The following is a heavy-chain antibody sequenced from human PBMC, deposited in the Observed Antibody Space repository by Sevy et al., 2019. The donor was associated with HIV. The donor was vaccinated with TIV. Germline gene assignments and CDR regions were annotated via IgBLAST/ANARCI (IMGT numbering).Heavy chain of an antibody. CDR3: ARGLLLTYCSSTSCYYYYGMDV. V-gene: IGHV1-69*13. D-gene: IGHD2-2*01. J-gene: IGHJ6*02. CDR1: GGTFSSYA. Sequence: ASVKVYCKASGGTFSSYAIGWVRQAPGQGLEWMGGIIPIFGTANYAQKFQGRVTITADESTSTAYMELSSLRSEDTAVYYCARGLLLTYCSSTSCYYYYGMDVWGQGTTVTVSS. CDR2: IIPIFGTA.